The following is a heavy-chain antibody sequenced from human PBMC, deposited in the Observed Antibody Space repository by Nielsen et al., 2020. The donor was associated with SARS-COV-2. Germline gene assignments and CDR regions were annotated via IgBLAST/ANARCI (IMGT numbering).Heavy chain of an antibody. V-gene: IGHV3-9*01. CDR2: ISWNSGSI. Sequence: GESLKISCAASGFTFDDYAMHWVRQAPGKGLEWVSGISWNSGSIGYADSVKGRFTISRDNAKNSLYLQMNSLRAEDTALYYCAKISGSGSYSDYWGQGTLVTASS. D-gene: IGHD3-10*01. CDR1: GFTFDDYA. CDR3: AKISGSGSYSDY. J-gene: IGHJ4*02.